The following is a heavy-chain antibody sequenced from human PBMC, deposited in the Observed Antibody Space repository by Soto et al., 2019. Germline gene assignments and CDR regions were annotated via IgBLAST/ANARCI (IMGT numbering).Heavy chain of an antibody. CDR1: GFTFNTHG. J-gene: IGHJ4*02. CDR2: ISYDGNNK. CDR3: AKDGDIAAAGYYFDY. V-gene: IGHV3-30*18. D-gene: IGHD6-13*01. Sequence: GGSLRISCAASGFTFNTHGMHWVRQAPGKGLEWVAVISYDGNNKYSADSVKGRFTISRDNSKNTLYLQMNSLRVEDTAVYYCAKDGDIAAAGYYFDYWGQGA.